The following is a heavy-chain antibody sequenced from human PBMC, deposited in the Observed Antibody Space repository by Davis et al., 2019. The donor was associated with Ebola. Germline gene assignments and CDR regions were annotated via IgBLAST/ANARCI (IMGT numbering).Heavy chain of an antibody. J-gene: IGHJ4*02. CDR3: ARERARSGSYQYYFDY. D-gene: IGHD1-26*01. CDR1: GGSISSYY. V-gene: IGHV4-59*01. CDR2: IYYSGST. Sequence: PSETLSLTCTVSGGSISSYYWSWIRQPPGKGLEWIGYIYYSGSTNYNPSLKSRVTISVDTSKNQFSLKLSSVTAADTAVYYCARERARSGSYQYYFDYWGQGTLVTVSS.